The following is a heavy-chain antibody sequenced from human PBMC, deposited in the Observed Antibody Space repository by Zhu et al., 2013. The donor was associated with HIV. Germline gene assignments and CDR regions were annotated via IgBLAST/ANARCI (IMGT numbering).Heavy chain of an antibody. CDR1: GDTFSNYA. D-gene: IGHD1-26*01. J-gene: IGHJ4*02. CDR3: ARGQWELPLXHEY. CDR2: MKTNSGNT. V-gene: IGHV1-8*03. Sequence: QVQLVQSGAEVKKPGSSVKVSCKASGDTFSNYAISWVRQAPGQGLEWMGRMKTNSGNTGYAKKFQGRVTFTRNTSIDTAYMELSSLTSEDTAVYYCARGQWELPLXHEYWGQGTLGHRLL.